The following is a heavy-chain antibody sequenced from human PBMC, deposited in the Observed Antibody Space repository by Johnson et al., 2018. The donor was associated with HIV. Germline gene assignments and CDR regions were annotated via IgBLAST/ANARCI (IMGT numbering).Heavy chain of an antibody. J-gene: IGHJ3*02. CDR1: GFTFSNYD. D-gene: IGHD3-3*01. V-gene: IGHV3-13*01. Sequence: VQVVESGGGLVQPGGSLRLSCAASGFTFSNYDMHWVRQVTGKGLEWVSSMGTTGDTYYPGPVKGRFPISRENAKNSLYLQMNSLGAEDTAVYYCARDVMEDFWSGSFDAFDIWGQGTMVTVSS. CDR3: ARDVMEDFWSGSFDAFDI. CDR2: MGTTGDT.